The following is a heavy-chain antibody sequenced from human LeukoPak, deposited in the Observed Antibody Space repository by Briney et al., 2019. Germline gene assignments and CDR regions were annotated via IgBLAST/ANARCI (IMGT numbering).Heavy chain of an antibody. CDR1: GYTFIGYY. J-gene: IGHJ4*02. D-gene: IGHD3-10*01. V-gene: IGHV1-2*04. CDR3: ARSKGIYYFDY. CDR2: INPNSGGT. Sequence: GASVKVSCTASGYTFIGYYMHWVRQAPGQGLEWMGWINPNSGGTNYAQKFQGWVTITRDTSISTAYMDLSRLRSDDTAVYYCARSKGIYYFDYWGQGTLVTVSS.